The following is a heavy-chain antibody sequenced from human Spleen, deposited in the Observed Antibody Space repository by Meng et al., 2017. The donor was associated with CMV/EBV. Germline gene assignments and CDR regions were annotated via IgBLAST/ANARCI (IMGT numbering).Heavy chain of an antibody. Sequence: VGPQGWGTGMVGPSQNLSLTCTGSGGSMSSVNYYWRWIRQPPGKGLEWIGYIHNSGSAYYNPSLKSRVSISVDTSKNQFFLNLNSMTAADTAVYYCASFDHIPRRNYFDYWGQGTLVTVFS. CDR3: ASFDHIPRRNYFDY. CDR2: IHNSGSA. V-gene: IGHV4-30-4*01. J-gene: IGHJ4*02. CDR1: GGSMSSVNYY. D-gene: IGHD2-21*01.